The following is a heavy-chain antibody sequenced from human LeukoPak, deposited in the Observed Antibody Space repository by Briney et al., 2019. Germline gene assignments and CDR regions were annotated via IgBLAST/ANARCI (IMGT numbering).Heavy chain of an antibody. CDR2: IYYSGTT. Sequence: SETLSLTCTVSGGSISSYYWNWIRQPPGKGLEWIGYIYYSGTTNYNPSLKSRVTISVDTSKNQFSLKMSSVTAADTAVYYCARGVYIAAAQYGYWGQGTLVTVSS. D-gene: IGHD6-13*01. J-gene: IGHJ4*02. V-gene: IGHV4-59*01. CDR3: ARGVYIAAAQYGY. CDR1: GGSISSYY.